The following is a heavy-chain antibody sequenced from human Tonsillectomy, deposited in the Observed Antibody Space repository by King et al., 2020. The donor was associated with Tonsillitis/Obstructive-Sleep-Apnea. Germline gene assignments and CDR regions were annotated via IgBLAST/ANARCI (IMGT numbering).Heavy chain of an antibody. CDR3: ARDYYYMDV. CDR2: ISSDVSNK. Sequence: VQLVESGGGVVQPGRSLRLSCAASGFTFSSKAMHWVRQAPGKGLALVAAISSDVSNKYYADSVKGRFTISRDNSKNTLYLQMHSLRAEDTALYYCARDYYYMDVWGKGTTITVSS. V-gene: IGHV3-30*01. CDR1: GFTFSSKA. J-gene: IGHJ6*03.